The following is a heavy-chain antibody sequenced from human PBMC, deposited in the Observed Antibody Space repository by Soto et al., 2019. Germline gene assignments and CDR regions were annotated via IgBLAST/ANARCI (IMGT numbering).Heavy chain of an antibody. V-gene: IGHV3-23*01. CDR1: GFTFSSYA. CDR3: AKDLRYFDWLSYVFDY. J-gene: IGHJ4*02. CDR2: ISGSGGST. Sequence: EVQLLESGGGLVQPGGSLRLSCAASGFTFSSYAMSWVRQAPGKGLEWVSAISGSGGSTYYADSVKGRFTISRDNSKNTLYLQMNSLRAEDTAVYYCAKDLRYFDWLSYVFDYWGQGTLVTVSS. D-gene: IGHD3-9*01.